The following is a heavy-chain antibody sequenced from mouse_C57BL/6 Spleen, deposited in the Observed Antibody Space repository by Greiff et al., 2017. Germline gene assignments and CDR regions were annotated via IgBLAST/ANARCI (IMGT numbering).Heavy chain of an antibody. D-gene: IGHD4-1*02. J-gene: IGHJ2*01. CDR1: GYTFTSYW. V-gene: IGHV1-64*01. CDR3: ARPTDLYYFDY. CDR2: IHPNSGST. Sequence: VQLQQPGAELVKPGASVKLSCKASGYTFTSYWMHWVKQRPGQGLEWIGMIHPNSGSTNYNEKFKSKATLTVDKSSNTAYMQLSSLTSEDSAVYYCARPTDLYYFDYWGQGTTLTVSS.